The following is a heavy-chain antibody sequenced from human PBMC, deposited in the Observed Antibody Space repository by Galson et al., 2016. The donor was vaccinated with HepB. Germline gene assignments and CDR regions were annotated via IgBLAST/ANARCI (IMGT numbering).Heavy chain of an antibody. CDR1: VGSVTSGNYH. CDR3: ARAGVTSGWLTATIKWFDP. J-gene: IGHJ5*02. V-gene: IGHV4-61*01. D-gene: IGHD6-19*01. Sequence: TLSLTCSVPVGSVTSGNYHWSWIRQPPGKGLEWIGDIYYSGTTRYNPSLKSRVTVSLDTSKNQFSLKVTSVTVADTAVYYCARAGVTSGWLTATIKWFDPWGQGTRVTVSS. CDR2: IYYSGTT.